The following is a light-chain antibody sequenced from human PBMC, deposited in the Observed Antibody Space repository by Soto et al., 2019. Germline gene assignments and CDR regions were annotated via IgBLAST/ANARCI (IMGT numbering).Light chain of an antibody. J-gene: IGLJ2*01. CDR2: GNS. V-gene: IGLV1-40*01. CDR3: QSYASSLRGVV. Sequence: QSVLTQPPSVSGAPGQRVTISCTGSSSNIGAGYYVHWYQQLPGTAPKLLIDGNSNRPSWVPDRLSGSKSGTSASLAITGLQAEDEADYYCQSYASSLRGVVFGGGTKLTVL. CDR1: SSNIGAGYY.